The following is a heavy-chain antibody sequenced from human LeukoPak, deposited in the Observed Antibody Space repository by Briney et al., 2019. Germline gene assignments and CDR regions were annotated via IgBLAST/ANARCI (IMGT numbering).Heavy chain of an antibody. CDR1: GYTFTSYY. CDR2: INPSGGST. D-gene: IGHD6-13*01. V-gene: IGHV1-46*01. J-gene: IGHJ4*02. CDR3: ARSSIIAAARPYSFDY. Sequence: ASVKVSCNASGYTFTSYYMHWVRQAPGQGLEWMGIINPSGGSTSYAQKFQGRVTMTRDMSTSTVYMELSSLRSEDTAVYYCARSSIIAAARPYSFDYWGQGPLVTVSS.